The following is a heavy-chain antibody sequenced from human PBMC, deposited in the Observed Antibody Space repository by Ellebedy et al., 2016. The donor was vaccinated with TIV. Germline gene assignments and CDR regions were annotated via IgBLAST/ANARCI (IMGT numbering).Heavy chain of an antibody. V-gene: IGHV3-7*01. CDR2: IKQDGSEK. J-gene: IGHJ3*01. Sequence: GESLKISCAASGFTFSSYWMTWVRQAPGKGLEWVANIKQDGSEKYYLDSVKGRFTISRDNARNSLYLQMKSLRVDDTAMYYCARDTVAVPDGNTFDFWGQGTMVTVST. CDR3: ARDTVAVPDGNTFDF. D-gene: IGHD2-2*01. CDR1: GFTFSSYW.